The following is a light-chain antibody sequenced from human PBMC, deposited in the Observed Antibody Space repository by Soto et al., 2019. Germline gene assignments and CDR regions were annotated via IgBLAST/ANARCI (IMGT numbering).Light chain of an antibody. CDR2: AAS. Sequence: EIVLTQSPGTLSLSPGERVTLSCRASQYVISSYLAWYQQKPGQAPRLLIYAASTRATGIPDRFSGSGSGTDFTLTISRLEPEDFAVYYCQQYGSSETFGQGTKVDIK. CDR1: QYVISSY. V-gene: IGKV3-20*01. J-gene: IGKJ1*01. CDR3: QQYGSSET.